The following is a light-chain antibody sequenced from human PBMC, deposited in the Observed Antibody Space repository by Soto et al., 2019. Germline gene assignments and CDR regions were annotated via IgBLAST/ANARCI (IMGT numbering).Light chain of an antibody. CDR2: EVS. V-gene: IGLV2-18*01. CDR3: SLYAGSSTFYV. CDR1: STDFVSYNR. J-gene: IGLJ1*01. Sequence: QSALTQPPSVSGSPGQSVTISCTGTSTDFVSYNRVSWYQQPPGTAPKLMIYEVSKRPSGVPDRFSGSKSGNTASLTISGLQAADEADYYCSLYAGSSTFYVFGTGTKVTVL.